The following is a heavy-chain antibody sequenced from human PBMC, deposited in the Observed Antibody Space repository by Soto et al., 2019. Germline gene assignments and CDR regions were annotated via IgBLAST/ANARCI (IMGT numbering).Heavy chain of an antibody. CDR3: ARAPGGVVVPAAHYYYYGMDV. CDR2: INPNSGGT. CDR1: GYTFTGYY. V-gene: IGHV1-2*04. J-gene: IGHJ6*02. Sequence: GASVKVSCKASGYTFTGYYMHWVRQAPGQGLEWKGWINPNSGGTNYAQKFQGWVTMTRDTSISTAYMELSRLRSDDTAVYYCARAPGGVVVPAAHYYYYGMDVWGQGTTVTVSS. D-gene: IGHD2-2*01.